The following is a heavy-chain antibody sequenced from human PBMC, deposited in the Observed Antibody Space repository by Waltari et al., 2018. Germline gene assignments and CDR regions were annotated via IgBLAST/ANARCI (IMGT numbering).Heavy chain of an antibody. CDR3: ASRYYDSSGYYYDAFDI. J-gene: IGHJ3*02. CDR1: GYSISSGYY. D-gene: IGHD3-22*01. Sequence: QVQLQESGPGLVKPSETLSLTCAVSGYSISSGYYWGCIRQPPGKGLEWIGSIYHSGSTYYNPSLKSRVTISVDTSENQFSLKLSSVTAADTAVYYCASRYYDSSGYYYDAFDIWGQGTMVTVSS. V-gene: IGHV4-38-2*01. CDR2: IYHSGST.